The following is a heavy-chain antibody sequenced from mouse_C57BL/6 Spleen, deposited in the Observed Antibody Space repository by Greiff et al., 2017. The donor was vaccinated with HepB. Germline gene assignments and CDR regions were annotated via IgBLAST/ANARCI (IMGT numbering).Heavy chain of an antibody. CDR3: AREGNYSNYEGYFDV. J-gene: IGHJ1*03. CDR2: INYDGSST. Sequence: EVMLVESEGGLVQPGSSMKLSCTASGFTFSDYYMAWVRQVPEKGLEWVANINYDGSSTYYLDSLKSRFIISRDNAKNILYRQMSSLKSEDTATYYCAREGNYSNYEGYFDVWGTGTTVTVSS. D-gene: IGHD2-5*01. V-gene: IGHV5-16*01. CDR1: GFTFSDYY.